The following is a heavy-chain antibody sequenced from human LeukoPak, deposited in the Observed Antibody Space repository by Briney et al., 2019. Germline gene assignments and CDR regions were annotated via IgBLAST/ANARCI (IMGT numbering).Heavy chain of an antibody. Sequence: PGGSLRLSCAASGFTFSSYAMHWVRQAPGKGLEWVAFIRYDGSNKYYADSVEGRFTISRDNSKNTLYLQMNSLRAEDTAVYYCAKDGDTVVGYYYYYYMDVWGKGTTVTVSS. CDR2: IRYDGSNK. CDR3: AKDGDTVVGYYYYYYMDV. V-gene: IGHV3-30*02. CDR1: GFTFSSYA. D-gene: IGHD4-23*01. J-gene: IGHJ6*03.